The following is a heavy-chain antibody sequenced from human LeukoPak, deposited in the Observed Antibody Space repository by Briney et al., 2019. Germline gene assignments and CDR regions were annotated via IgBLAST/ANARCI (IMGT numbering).Heavy chain of an antibody. CDR2: ISAYNGNT. J-gene: IGHJ4*02. CDR1: GYTFTSYG. CDR3: AREGYDILTGYQLDY. V-gene: IGHV1-18*01. Sequence: VASVKVSCKASGYTFTSYGISWVRQAPGQGLEWMGWISAYNGNTNYAQKLQGRVTMTTDTSTSTAYMELRSLRSDDTAVYYCAREGYDILTGYQLDYWGQGTLVPVSS. D-gene: IGHD3-9*01.